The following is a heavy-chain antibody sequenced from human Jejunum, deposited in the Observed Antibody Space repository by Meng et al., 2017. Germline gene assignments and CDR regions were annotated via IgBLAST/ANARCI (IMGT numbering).Heavy chain of an antibody. Sequence: GESLKISCAASGFILSNYEMSWVRQAPGKGLEWISYIHKSGGDIDYADSVKGRFTISRDNAKNTLYLQMNTLRVEDMAVYYCASLVVREEGECWGQGTLVTVSS. V-gene: IGHV3-48*03. CDR2: IHKSGGDI. CDR3: ASLVVREEGEC. D-gene: IGHD3-10*01. CDR1: GFILSNYE. J-gene: IGHJ4*02.